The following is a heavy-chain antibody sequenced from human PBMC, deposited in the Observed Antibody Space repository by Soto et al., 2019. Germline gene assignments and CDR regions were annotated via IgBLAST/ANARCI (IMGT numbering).Heavy chain of an antibody. CDR1: GDTFSRFT. CDR3: ATSYGSGSAHFDS. J-gene: IGHJ4*02. V-gene: IGHV1-69*02. Sequence: QVQLVQSGAEVTKPGSSVTVSCTASGDTFSRFTLSWVRQAPGQGLEWMGRIIPMLGMSNSALKFQGRVTIXAXXSTNQVYMHLNSLRSDDTAVYYCATSYGSGSAHFDSWGQGTLVTVSS. D-gene: IGHD3-10*01. CDR2: IIPMLGMS.